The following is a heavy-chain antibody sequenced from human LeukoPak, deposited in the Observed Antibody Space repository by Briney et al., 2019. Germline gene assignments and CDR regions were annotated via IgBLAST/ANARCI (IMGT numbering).Heavy chain of an antibody. V-gene: IGHV4-31*03. CDR3: ARDSPATNNCSGGSCYVPFDP. J-gene: IGHJ5*02. CDR2: IYYSGTT. Sequence: SQTLSLTCTVSGVSMSSGGNYWSWIRQHPGKGLEWIGYIYYSGTTQYNPSFKSRITISVDASKNQFSLRLSSVTVADTAVYFCARDSPATNNCSGGSCYVPFDPWGQGTLVTVSS. CDR1: GVSMSSGGNY. D-gene: IGHD2-15*01.